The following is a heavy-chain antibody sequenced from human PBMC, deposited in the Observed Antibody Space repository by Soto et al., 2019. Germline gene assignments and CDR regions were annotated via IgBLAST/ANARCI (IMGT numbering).Heavy chain of an antibody. CDR2: FDPEDGET. CDR3: ARDGAYYYDSSGYSAFDY. V-gene: IGHV1-24*01. CDR1: GYTLTELS. D-gene: IGHD3-22*01. J-gene: IGHJ4*02. Sequence: GASVKVSCKVSGYTLTELSMHWVRQAPGKGLEWMGGFDPEDGETIYAQKFQGRVTMTEDTSTDTAYMELSSLRSEDTAVYYCARDGAYYYDSSGYSAFDYWGQGTLVTVSS.